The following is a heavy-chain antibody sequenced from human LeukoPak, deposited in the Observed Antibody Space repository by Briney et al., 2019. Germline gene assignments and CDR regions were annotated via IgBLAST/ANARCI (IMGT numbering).Heavy chain of an antibody. CDR2: ISTSSSYI. Sequence: GGSLRLSCAASGFTFSRNSMNWVRQAPGKGLEWVSSISTSSSYIYYADSLKGRFTISRDNAKNSLCLQMNSLRAEDTAVYYCARGAEGIAATDSNFDYWGQGTLVTVSS. D-gene: IGHD6-13*01. J-gene: IGHJ4*02. CDR3: ARGAEGIAATDSNFDY. V-gene: IGHV3-21*01. CDR1: GFTFSRNS.